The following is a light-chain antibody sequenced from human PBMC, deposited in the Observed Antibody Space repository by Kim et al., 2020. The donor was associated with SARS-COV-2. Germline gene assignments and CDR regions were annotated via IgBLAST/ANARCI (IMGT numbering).Light chain of an antibody. CDR2: GAS. J-gene: IGKJ1*01. CDR1: QIISSN. V-gene: IGKV3-15*01. CDR3: QQYHNWPPWT. Sequence: EIAMTQSPATLSVSPGERATLSCRASQIISSNLAWYQQTPGQAPRLLIYGASTRATGIPARFSGSGSGTEFTLTITSLQTEDFAVYYCQQYHNWPPWTFGQGTKVDIK.